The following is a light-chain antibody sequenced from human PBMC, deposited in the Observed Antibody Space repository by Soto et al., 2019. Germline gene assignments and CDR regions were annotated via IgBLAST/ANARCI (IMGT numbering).Light chain of an antibody. Sequence: DIQMTQSPSSLSASVGDRVTITCRASQSISSYLNWYQHKPGKAPKLLIYAASSLQSGVTSRFSGSGSGTDFTLTISSLQPEDFATYYCQQSYSTPPGFTFGPGTKVDIK. J-gene: IGKJ3*01. V-gene: IGKV1-39*01. CDR1: QSISSY. CDR2: AAS. CDR3: QQSYSTPPGFT.